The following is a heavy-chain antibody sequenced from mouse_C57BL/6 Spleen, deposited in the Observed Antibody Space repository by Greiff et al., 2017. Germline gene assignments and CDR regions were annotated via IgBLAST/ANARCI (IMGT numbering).Heavy chain of an antibody. Sequence: EVLLVESGGGLVKPGGSLKLSCAASGFTFSSYTMPWVRQTPEKRLEWVATISGGGGNTYYPDSVKGRFTISRDNAKNTLDLQMSSLRSEDTALYYCARQGDYVWFGDWGQGTLVTVSA. CDR3: ARQGDYVWFGD. V-gene: IGHV5-9*01. D-gene: IGHD2-4*01. J-gene: IGHJ3*01. CDR1: GFTFSSYT. CDR2: ISGGGGNT.